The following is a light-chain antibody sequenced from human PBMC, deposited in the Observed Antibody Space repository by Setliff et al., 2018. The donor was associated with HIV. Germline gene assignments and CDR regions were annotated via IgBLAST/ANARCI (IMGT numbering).Light chain of an antibody. J-gene: IGLJ1*01. Sequence: QSVLTQPRSVSGSPGQSDTFSCTAASSDVGGYSLVSWYQQHPGKAPRLIIYDVDKRPSGVPDRFSGSKSGDTASLTISNLQSEDEADYYCCSYAGSPYVFGSGTKVTVL. V-gene: IGLV2-11*01. CDR2: DVD. CDR3: CSYAGSPYV. CDR1: SSDVGGYSL.